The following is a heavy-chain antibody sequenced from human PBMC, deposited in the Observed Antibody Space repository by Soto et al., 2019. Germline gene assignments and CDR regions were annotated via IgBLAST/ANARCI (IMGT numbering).Heavy chain of an antibody. D-gene: IGHD6-19*01. CDR2: INQGGSET. V-gene: IGHV3-7*03. CDR1: GFSLSNHW. J-gene: IGHJ6*02. CDR3: VRIRIVAGNDV. Sequence: EAHLVESGGGSVQPGGSLRLSCAASGFSLSNHWMTWVRQAPGKGLEWVANINQGGSETYHVDFVKGRFTISRDNAKNSVYLQMNSLRDEDTAVYYCVRIRIVAGNDVWGHGTTVTVSS.